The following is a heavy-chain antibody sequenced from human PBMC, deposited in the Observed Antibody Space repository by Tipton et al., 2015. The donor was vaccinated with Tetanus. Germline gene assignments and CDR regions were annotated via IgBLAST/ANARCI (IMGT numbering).Heavy chain of an antibody. CDR3: AILPKHWLAPRGAP. CDR1: RDSINSGTYF. D-gene: IGHD6-19*01. CDR2: INQRGAT. Sequence: TLSLTCTVSRDSINSGTYFWSWIRQPPGGGLQWIGEINQRGATYNPSLNSRATISVDSSKTQLSLNLTSVTAADTAVYYCAILPKHWLAPRGAPWGQGILVTVSS. V-gene: IGHV4-61*01. J-gene: IGHJ5*02.